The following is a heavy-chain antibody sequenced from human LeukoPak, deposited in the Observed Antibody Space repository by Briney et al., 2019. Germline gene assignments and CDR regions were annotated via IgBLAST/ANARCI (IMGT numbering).Heavy chain of an antibody. J-gene: IGHJ6*02. Sequence: PGGSLRLSCAASGFTVSSNYMSWVRQAPGKGLEWVSVIYSGGSTYYADSVKGRFTISRHNSKNTLYLQMNSLRAEDTAVYYCARGGRIAVAGPKDYYYYGMDVWGQGTTVTVSS. CDR2: IYSGGST. CDR1: GFTVSSNY. CDR3: ARGGRIAVAGPKDYYYYGMDV. D-gene: IGHD6-19*01. V-gene: IGHV3-53*04.